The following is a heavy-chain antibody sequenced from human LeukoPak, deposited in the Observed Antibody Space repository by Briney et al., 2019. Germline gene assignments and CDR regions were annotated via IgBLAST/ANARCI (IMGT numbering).Heavy chain of an antibody. CDR2: IYYSGST. V-gene: IGHV4-31*03. Sequence: SETLSLTCTVSGGSISSGGYYWSWIRQHPGTGLEWIGYIYYSGSTYYNPSLKSRVTISVDTSKNQFSVKLSSVTAADTAVYYCASILLSYDSSGYHYYFDYWGQGTLVTVSS. CDR1: GGSISSGGYY. D-gene: IGHD3-22*01. CDR3: ASILLSYDSSGYHYYFDY. J-gene: IGHJ4*02.